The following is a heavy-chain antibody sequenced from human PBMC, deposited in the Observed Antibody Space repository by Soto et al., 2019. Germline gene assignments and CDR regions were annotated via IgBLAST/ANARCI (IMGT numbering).Heavy chain of an antibody. J-gene: IGHJ4*02. D-gene: IGHD2-15*01. V-gene: IGHV3-23*01. CDR3: AKDWSSGSSPY. Sequence: SLRLSCTASGFTFSSHAMSLVRQAPGKHLEWVSSISGSAGLTFYADSVKGRFTISRDNSKNTLYLQMNSLRAEDTARYYCAKDWSSGSSPYLGQGTLVTVCS. CDR1: GFTFSSHA. CDR2: ISGSAGLT.